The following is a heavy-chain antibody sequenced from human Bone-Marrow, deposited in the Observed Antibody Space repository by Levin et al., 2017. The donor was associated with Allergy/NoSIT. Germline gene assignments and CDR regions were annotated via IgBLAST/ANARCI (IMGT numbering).Heavy chain of an antibody. CDR2: IYHSGST. J-gene: IGHJ4*02. D-gene: IGHD6-19*01. V-gene: IGHV4-31*03. CDR1: GASISSGGFY. CDR3: ARTPYSSGWYLVY. Sequence: SETLSLTCTVSGASISSGGFYWSWIRQHPGKGLEWIGYIYHSGSTYYNPSLKSRVTISVDTSKNQFSLKLSSVTAADTAVYYCARTPYSSGWYLVYWGQGTLVTVSS.